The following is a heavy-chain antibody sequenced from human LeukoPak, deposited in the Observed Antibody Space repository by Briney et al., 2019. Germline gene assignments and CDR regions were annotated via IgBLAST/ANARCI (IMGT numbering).Heavy chain of an antibody. CDR1: GGSISSSNW. J-gene: IGHJ4*02. Sequence: PSGTLSLTCAVSGGSISSSNWWSWVRQPPGKGLEWIGEIYHSGSTNYNPSLKSRVTISVDKSKNQFSLKLSSVTAADTAVYYCATYYYDSSGYYSNYWGQGTLVTVSS. V-gene: IGHV4-4*02. CDR2: IYHSGST. D-gene: IGHD3-22*01. CDR3: ATYYYDSSGYYSNY.